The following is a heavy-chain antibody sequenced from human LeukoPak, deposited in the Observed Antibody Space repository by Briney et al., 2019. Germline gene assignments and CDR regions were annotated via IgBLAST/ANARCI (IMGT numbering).Heavy chain of an antibody. V-gene: IGHV3-30*03. Sequence: GGSLRLSCAASGFTFSIYGMHWVRQGPGRGLEWVALMSYDGTNKYYADSVKGRFTISRDNSKNTLYLQMNSLRAEDTAVYYCARVRVGGYSGYDSWGQGTLVTVSS. CDR2: MSYDGTNK. J-gene: IGHJ5*02. D-gene: IGHD5-12*01. CDR3: ARVRVGGYSGYDS. CDR1: GFTFSIYG.